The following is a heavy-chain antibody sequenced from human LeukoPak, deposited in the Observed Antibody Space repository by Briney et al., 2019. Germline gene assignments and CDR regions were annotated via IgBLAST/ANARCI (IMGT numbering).Heavy chain of an antibody. CDR1: GFTFSSYS. V-gene: IGHV3-21*01. CDR2: ISSSSSYI. D-gene: IGHD3-10*01. CDR3: ARDPWSGELHYFDY. J-gene: IGHJ4*02. Sequence: GGSLRLSCAASGFTFSSYSMNWVRQAPGKGLEWVSSISSSSSYIYYADSVKGRFTISRDNAKNSLYLQMNSLRAEDTAVYYCARDPWSGELHYFDYWGQGTLVTVSS.